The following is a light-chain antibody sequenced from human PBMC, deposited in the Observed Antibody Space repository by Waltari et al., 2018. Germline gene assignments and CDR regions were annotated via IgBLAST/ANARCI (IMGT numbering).Light chain of an antibody. CDR1: RSNIGTNYV. Sequence: QSVLTQSPSVSRAPGQGVTISCTGSRSNIGTNYVHWYQQLPGAAPKLLIYGNMNRPSGVPDRFSGSKSGTSASLAITGLQAEDEADYFCQSYDSSLTVVVFGGRTKLTVL. CDR2: GNM. J-gene: IGLJ3*02. V-gene: IGLV1-40*01. CDR3: QSYDSSLTVVV.